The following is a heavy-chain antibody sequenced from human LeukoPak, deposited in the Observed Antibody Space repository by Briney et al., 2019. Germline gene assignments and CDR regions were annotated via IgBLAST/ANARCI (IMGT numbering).Heavy chain of an antibody. CDR3: ARAVDLADY. Sequence: GGSLRLSCAASGFTFNDHWMSWVRQAPGKGLEWVANIRQDGSSIFYADSVKGRFTISRDNAKNSVFLQMDNLTPDDTAVYYCARAVDLADYWGQGTLVTVSS. J-gene: IGHJ4*02. V-gene: IGHV3-7*01. CDR2: IRQDGSSI. CDR1: GFTFNDHW.